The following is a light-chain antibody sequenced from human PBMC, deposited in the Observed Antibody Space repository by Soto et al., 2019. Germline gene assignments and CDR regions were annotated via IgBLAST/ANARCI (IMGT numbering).Light chain of an antibody. J-gene: IGKJ4*01. CDR3: QQRSNWPS. CDR2: GAS. Sequence: DIVMTQSPATLSVAPGERVTFSCRASQGVSRKLAWYQHKPGQAPRLLISGASTGATGIPARFSGSGSGTDFTLTISSLEPEDFAVYYCQQRSNWPSFGGGTKV. V-gene: IGKV3-11*01. CDR1: QGVSRK.